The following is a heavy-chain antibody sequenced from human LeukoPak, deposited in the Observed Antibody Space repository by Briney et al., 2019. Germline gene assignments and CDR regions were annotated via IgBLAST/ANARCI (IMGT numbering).Heavy chain of an antibody. CDR3: ARAVAGKVGYFDY. J-gene: IGHJ4*02. CDR2: ISSSGTTM. CDR1: GFTFSSYE. V-gene: IGHV3-48*03. Sequence: PGGSLRLSCAASGFTFSSYEMNWVRQAPGKGLEWVSYISSSGTTMYYADSVKGRFTLSRDNAKNSLYLQMNTLRAEDTAVYYCARAVAGKVGYFDYWGQGALVTASS. D-gene: IGHD6-19*01.